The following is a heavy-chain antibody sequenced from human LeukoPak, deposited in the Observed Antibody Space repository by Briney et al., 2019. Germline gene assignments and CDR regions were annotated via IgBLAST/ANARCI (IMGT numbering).Heavy chain of an antibody. CDR3: ARRATVTKAFDY. CDR1: GGSISSSTYY. D-gene: IGHD4-17*01. V-gene: IGHV4-39*01. CDR2: IYYSGTT. J-gene: IGHJ4*02. Sequence: PSETLSLTCTVSGGSISSSTYYWGWIRQPPGKGLEWIGSIYYSGTTYYNPSLKSRVTISVGTSKNQFSLKLRSLTAADTAVYYCARRATVTKAFDYWGQGTLVTVSS.